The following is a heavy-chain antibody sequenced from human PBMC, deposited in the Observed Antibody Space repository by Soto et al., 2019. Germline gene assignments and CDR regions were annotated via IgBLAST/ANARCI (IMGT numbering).Heavy chain of an antibody. J-gene: IGHJ4*02. CDR3: ARDPSYDGSFDD. V-gene: IGHV3-48*03. CDR1: GFQFSGDE. CDR2: ISSSGSIV. D-gene: IGHD5-12*01. Sequence: GSLRLSCVASGFQFSGDEMNWVRQAPGKGLEWVAYISSSGSIVYYADSVKGRFTISRDNSKDSLFLQMNSLRAEDTAVYYCARDPSYDGSFDDWGQGTLVTVSS.